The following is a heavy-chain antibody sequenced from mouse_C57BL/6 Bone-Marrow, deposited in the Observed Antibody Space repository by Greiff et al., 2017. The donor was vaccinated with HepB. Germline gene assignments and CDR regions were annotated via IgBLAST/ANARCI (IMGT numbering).Heavy chain of an antibody. CDR2: IDPSDSET. CDR1: GYTFTSYW. J-gene: IGHJ3*01. D-gene: IGHD3-2*02. CDR3: ARGGVRPYPFSC. Sequence: QVQLQQPGAELVRPGSSVKLSCKASGYTFTSYWMHWVKQRPIQGLEWIGNIDPSDSETHYNQKFKDKATLTVDKSSSTAYMQLSSLTSEDSAVYYCARGGVRPYPFSCWGQGTLVTVSA. V-gene: IGHV1-52*01.